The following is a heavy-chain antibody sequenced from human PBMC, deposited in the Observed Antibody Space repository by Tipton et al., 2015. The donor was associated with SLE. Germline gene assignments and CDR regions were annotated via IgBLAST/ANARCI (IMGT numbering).Heavy chain of an antibody. CDR1: GDSINSYY. CDR2: INHSGST. CDR3: ARLEDPFGIFGVPKGWFDP. J-gene: IGHJ5*02. V-gene: IGHV4-59*07. D-gene: IGHD3-3*02. Sequence: TLSLTCTVSGDSINSYYWSWIRQPPGEGLEWIGEINHSGSTNYNPSLKSRVTISVDTSKNQFSLKLTSVTAADTAVYYCARLEDPFGIFGVPKGWFDPWGQGTLVTVSS.